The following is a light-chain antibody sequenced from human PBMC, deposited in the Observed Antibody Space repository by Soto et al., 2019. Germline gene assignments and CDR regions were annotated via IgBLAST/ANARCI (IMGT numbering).Light chain of an antibody. V-gene: IGLV2-14*01. J-gene: IGLJ2*01. CDR2: EVS. CDR1: NTDVGGHHY. Sequence: QSALTQPASVSGSPGQSISISCTGTNTDVGGHHYVSWYQQHPGKAPKLVIYEVSNRPSGVSNRFSGSKSDNTASLTITGLQAEAEASYYCSSYTITHIPVIFGGGTQLDRP. CDR3: SSYTITHIPVI.